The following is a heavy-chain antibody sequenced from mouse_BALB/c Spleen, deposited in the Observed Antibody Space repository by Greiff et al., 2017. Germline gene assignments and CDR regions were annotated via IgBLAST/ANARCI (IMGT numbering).Heavy chain of an antibody. CDR3: ARWRGNYVYYYAMDY. V-gene: IGHV3-2*02. J-gene: IGHJ4*01. CDR1: GYSITSDYA. Sequence: VQLQQSGPGLVKPSQSLSLTCTVTGYSITSDYAWNWIRQFPGNKLEWMGYISYSGSTSYNPSLKSRISITRDTSKNQFFLQLNSVTTEDTATYYCARWRGNYVYYYAMDYWGQGTSVTVSS. D-gene: IGHD2-1*01. CDR2: ISYSGST.